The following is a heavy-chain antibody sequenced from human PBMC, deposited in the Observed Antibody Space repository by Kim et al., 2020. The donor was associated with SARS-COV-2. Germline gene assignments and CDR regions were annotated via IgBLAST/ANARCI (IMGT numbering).Heavy chain of an antibody. V-gene: IGHV3-23*01. CDR1: GFTFSSYA. Sequence: GGSRRLSCAASGFTFSSYAMSWVRQAPGKGLEWVSAISGSGGSTYYADSVKGRFTISRDNSKNTLYLQMNSLRAEDTAVYYCANDPHYAFWSGYYFDYWGQGTLVTVSS. CDR3: ANDPHYAFWSGYYFDY. CDR2: ISGSGGST. J-gene: IGHJ4*02. D-gene: IGHD3-3*01.